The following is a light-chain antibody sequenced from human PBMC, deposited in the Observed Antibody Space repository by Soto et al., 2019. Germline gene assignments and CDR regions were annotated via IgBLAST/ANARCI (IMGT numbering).Light chain of an antibody. CDR1: TSDVRGYNY. CDR2: EVS. Sequence: QSVLTQPASVSGSLGQSITISCTGTTSDVRGYNYVSWYQQHPGKVPKLIIYEVSNRPAGVSNRFSASDSGNTASLTISGLQAEDEADYYCSSYTTSGTLLFGGGTKLTVL. V-gene: IGLV2-14*01. CDR3: SSYTTSGTLL. J-gene: IGLJ3*02.